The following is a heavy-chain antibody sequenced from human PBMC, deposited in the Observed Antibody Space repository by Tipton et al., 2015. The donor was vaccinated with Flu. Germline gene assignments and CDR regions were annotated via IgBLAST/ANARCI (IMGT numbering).Heavy chain of an antibody. J-gene: IGHJ1*01. CDR2: IYTSGST. V-gene: IGHV4-61*02. D-gene: IGHD3-22*01. CDR3: AATSYYYDSSAPLRGC. Sequence: TLSLTCTVSGDSISSGTYYWRWFRQPAGKGLEWIGRIYTSGSTSYNSSLKSRVTISVDTSKNQFSLKMTSVTAADTAVYYCAATSYYYDSSAPLRGCWCQGTQVTVSS. CDR1: GDSISSGTYY.